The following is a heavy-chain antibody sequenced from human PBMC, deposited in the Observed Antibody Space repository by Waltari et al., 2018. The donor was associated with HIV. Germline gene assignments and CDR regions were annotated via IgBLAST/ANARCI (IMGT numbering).Heavy chain of an antibody. V-gene: IGHV4-31*03. CDR2: IYYSGYT. Sequence: QVQLQESGPGLVKPSQTLSLSCTVSGASISRGDYYWSWIRQPPGKGLEWIGYIYYSGYTHYSPSLQSRVTISVDTSKNHFSLNLSSVTAADTAVYYCARDKYGGHWFDPWGQGTLVTVSS. CDR1: GASISRGDYY. CDR3: ARDKYGGHWFDP. J-gene: IGHJ5*02. D-gene: IGHD4-17*01.